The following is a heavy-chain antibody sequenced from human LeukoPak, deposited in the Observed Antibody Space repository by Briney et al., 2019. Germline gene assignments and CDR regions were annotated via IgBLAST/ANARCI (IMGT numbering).Heavy chain of an antibody. CDR3: ATERITGTTLGFDY. V-gene: IGHV1-24*01. CDR1: GYTLTELS. D-gene: IGHD1-7*01. CDR2: FDPEDGET. J-gene: IGHJ4*02. Sequence: GASVKVSCTVSGYTLTELSMHWVRQAPGKGLEWMGGFDPEDGETIYAQKFQGRVTMTEDTSTDTAYMELSSLRSEDTAVYYCATERITGTTLGFDYWGQGTLVTVSS.